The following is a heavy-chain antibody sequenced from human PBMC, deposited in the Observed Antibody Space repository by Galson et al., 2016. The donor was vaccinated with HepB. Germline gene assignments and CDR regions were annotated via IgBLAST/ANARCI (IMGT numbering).Heavy chain of an antibody. CDR1: GDSVSTNSGA. CDR3: ARAESNWDGGGDNWFAP. V-gene: IGHV6-1*01. J-gene: IGHJ5*02. D-gene: IGHD2-21*01. Sequence: CAISGDSVSTNSGAWNWIRQSPSRGLEWLGRTYYRSKWWNAYALSVKSRITINPDKSKNQISLQLNSVTPEDTAVYYCARAESNWDGGGDNWFAPWGQGTLVTVSS. CDR2: TYYRSKWWN.